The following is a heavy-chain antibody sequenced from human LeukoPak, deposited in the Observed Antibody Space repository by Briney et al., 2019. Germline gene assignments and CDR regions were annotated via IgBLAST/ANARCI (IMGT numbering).Heavy chain of an antibody. J-gene: IGHJ1*01. CDR1: GFNFRDFA. Sequence: HPGGSLRLSCSASGFNFRDFAMHWVRQAPGKGLKYVSAISPNGGTTYSAASLKGRFTISRDNSKNTLYHQMSSLRTEDTALYYCVKDPGGTDGHWGQGTLVTVSS. CDR3: VKDPGGTDGH. D-gene: IGHD1-26*01. CDR2: ISPNGGTT. V-gene: IGHV3-64D*09.